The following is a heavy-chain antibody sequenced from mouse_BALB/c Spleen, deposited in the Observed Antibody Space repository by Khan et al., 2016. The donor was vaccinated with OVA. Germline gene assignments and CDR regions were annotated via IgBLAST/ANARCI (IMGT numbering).Heavy chain of an antibody. D-gene: IGHD1-1*01. CDR1: GYTLTSYY. J-gene: IGHJ2*01. Sequence: QVQLQQPGPELVRPGASVKMSCKASGYTLTSYYIHWVKQRPGQGLEWIGWIYPVDGSTKYNEKFKGKTTLTADKSSSTASMLLSSLTSEDSAIYFCARGYYGYLDYWGQGTTLTVSS. CDR2: IYPVDGST. V-gene: IGHV1S56*01. CDR3: ARGYYGYLDY.